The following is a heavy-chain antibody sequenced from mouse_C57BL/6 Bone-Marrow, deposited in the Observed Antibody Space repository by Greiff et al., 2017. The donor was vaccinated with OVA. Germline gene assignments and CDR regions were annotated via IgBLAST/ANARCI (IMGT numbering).Heavy chain of an antibody. D-gene: IGHD1-1*01. CDR2: IDPSDSYT. CDR1: GYTFTSYW. V-gene: IGHV1-59*01. Sequence: QVQLQQPGAELVRPGTSVKLSCKASGYTFTSYWMHWVKQRPGQGLEWIGVIDPSDSYTNYNQKFKGKATLTVDTSSSTAYMQLSSLTSEDSAVYYCARKGMDYYGSSFAYWGQGTLVTVSA. CDR3: ARKGMDYYGSSFAY. J-gene: IGHJ3*01.